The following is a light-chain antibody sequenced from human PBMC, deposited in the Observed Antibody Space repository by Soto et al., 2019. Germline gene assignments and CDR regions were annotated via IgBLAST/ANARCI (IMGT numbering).Light chain of an antibody. CDR1: SSDVGGYNY. V-gene: IGLV2-8*01. Sequence: QSALAQPPSASGSPGQTVAISCTRTSSDVGGYNYVSWYQQHPGKAPKLMIYEVNKRPSGVPDRFSGSKSGNTASLTVSGLQAEDEDDYYCSSYAGSCNVFGSGSKGTVL. CDR2: EVN. J-gene: IGLJ1*01. CDR3: SSYAGSCNV.